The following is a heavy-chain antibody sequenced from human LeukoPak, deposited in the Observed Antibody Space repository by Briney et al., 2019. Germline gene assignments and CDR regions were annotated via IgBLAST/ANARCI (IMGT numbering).Heavy chain of an antibody. CDR3: ARGSSGLDY. Sequence: GESLKISCKGSGYNFNNNWIAWVRQMPGKGLEWMGIIYPDDSDSRYSPSFQGQVTFSADKSISTAYLQWSSLKASDTAMYYCARGSSGLDYWGQGTLVTVSS. CDR1: GYNFNNNW. D-gene: IGHD6-19*01. V-gene: IGHV5-51*01. J-gene: IGHJ4*02. CDR2: IYPDDSDS.